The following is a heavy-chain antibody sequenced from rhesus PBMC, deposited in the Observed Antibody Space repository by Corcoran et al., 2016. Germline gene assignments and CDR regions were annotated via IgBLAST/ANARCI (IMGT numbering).Heavy chain of an antibody. V-gene: IGHV1-151*01. CDR2: IVPLVGIT. CDR3: ARSMGGTIYGFDS. Sequence: QDQLVQSGAEVKKPGASVKLSCKASGYTFSIYAISWVRQAPGQGLEWMGGIVPLVGITNYAPKFQGRVTITADTCTSTAYMELSRLRSEDTAVYYCARSMGGTIYGFDSWGQGVVVTVSS. D-gene: IGHD1-1*01. J-gene: IGHJ6*01. CDR1: GYTFSIYA.